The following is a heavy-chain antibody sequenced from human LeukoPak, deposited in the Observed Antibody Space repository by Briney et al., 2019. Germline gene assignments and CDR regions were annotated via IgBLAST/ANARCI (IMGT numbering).Heavy chain of an antibody. D-gene: IGHD3-9*01. CDR2: ISGSSGTT. CDR3: AKSWSCVQYNDWLCYFDY. V-gene: IGHV3-23*01. Sequence: GGSLRLSCAASGFTFSNYAMSWGRQAPGKGLEWVSGISGSSGTTYYTDSVQGRFTISRDNSKDTLYLQMNSLRDDDTAIYYCAKSWSCVQYNDWLCYFDYWGQGTLVTVSS. J-gene: IGHJ4*02. CDR1: GFTFSNYA.